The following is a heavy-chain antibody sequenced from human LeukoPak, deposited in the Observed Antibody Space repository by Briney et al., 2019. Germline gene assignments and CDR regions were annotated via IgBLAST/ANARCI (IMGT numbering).Heavy chain of an antibody. CDR2: IYSDGSI. V-gene: IGHV3-53*01. Sequence: GGSLRLSCAASGFSVGGNYISWVRQAPGKGLEWVAMIYSDGSIFHADSVKGRFTMSRDNSRNTLDLQMNSLRVEDTAVYFCARDRRRLRGMNGDGDAFDIWGQGTMVTVSS. CDR3: ARDRRRLRGMNGDGDAFDI. CDR1: GFSVGGNY. D-gene: IGHD1-1*01. J-gene: IGHJ3*02.